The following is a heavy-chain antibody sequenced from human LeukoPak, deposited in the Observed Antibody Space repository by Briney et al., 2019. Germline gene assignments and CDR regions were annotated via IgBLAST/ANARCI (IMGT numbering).Heavy chain of an antibody. V-gene: IGHV5-51*03. CDR1: GYSFTSYW. CDR2: IYPGDSDT. J-gene: IGHJ4*02. D-gene: IGHD1-1*01. CDR3: ARPPQTGDYYFDY. Sequence: GESLKISCTGSGYSFTSYWIGWGRQMPGKGLEWMGIIYPGDSDTRYSPSFQGQVTISADKSISTAYLQWSSLKASDTAMYYRARPPQTGDYYFDYWGQGTLVTVSS.